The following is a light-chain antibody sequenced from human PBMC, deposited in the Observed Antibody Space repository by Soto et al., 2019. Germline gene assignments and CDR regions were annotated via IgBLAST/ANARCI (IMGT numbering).Light chain of an antibody. CDR1: QSVRSTY. CDR3: QHYGTSLWT. J-gene: IGKJ1*01. CDR2: DAS. Sequence: IVLTQSPDTLSLSPGGRATLSGRASQSVRSTYLACYQQKHGQAPRILIYDASSRATDIPDRFTGSEYGTDFNLTISRLEPEDFAVYYCQHYGTSLWTFGQGTKVDIK. V-gene: IGKV3-20*01.